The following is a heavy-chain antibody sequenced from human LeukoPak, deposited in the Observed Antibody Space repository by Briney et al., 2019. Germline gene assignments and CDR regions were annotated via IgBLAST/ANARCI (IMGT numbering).Heavy chain of an antibody. CDR3: ATAPSLGYSSGWYFPRDY. CDR2: IWNDGNKR. Sequence: GGSLRLSCAASGFSFSNSGMHWVRQAPAKGIEWLAVIWNDGNKRHYADSVKGRFTISRDNSNNTLYVQMNSLRAEDTAVYYCATAPSLGYSSGWYFPRDYWGQGTLVTVSS. J-gene: IGHJ4*02. CDR1: GFSFSNSG. D-gene: IGHD6-19*01. V-gene: IGHV3-30*12.